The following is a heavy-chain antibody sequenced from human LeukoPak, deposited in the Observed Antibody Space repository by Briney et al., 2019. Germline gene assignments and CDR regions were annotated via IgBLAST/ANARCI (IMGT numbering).Heavy chain of an antibody. D-gene: IGHD3-3*01. CDR2: INHSGST. Sequence: SETLSLTCTVSGGSISSYYWSWIRQPPGKGLEWIGEINHSGSTNYNPSLKRRVTISVDTSKNQFSLKLSSVTAADTAVYYCARGLGYDFWSGRGYYFDYWGQGTLVTVSS. CDR1: GGSISSYY. J-gene: IGHJ4*02. CDR3: ARGLGYDFWSGRGYYFDY. V-gene: IGHV4-34*01.